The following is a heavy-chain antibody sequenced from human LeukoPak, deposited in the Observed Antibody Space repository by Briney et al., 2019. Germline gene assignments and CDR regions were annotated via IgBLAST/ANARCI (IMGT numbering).Heavy chain of an antibody. J-gene: IGHJ3*02. D-gene: IGHD3-3*01. CDR1: GGSISSGGYY. CDR2: IYHSGST. CDR3: ARSRFLARLRAFDI. Sequence: PSETLSLTCTVSGGSISSGGYYWSWIRQPPGKGLEWIGYIYHSGSTYYNPSLKSRVTISVDRSKNQFSLKLSSVTAADTAVYYCARSRFLARLRAFDIWGQGTMVTVSS. V-gene: IGHV4-30-2*01.